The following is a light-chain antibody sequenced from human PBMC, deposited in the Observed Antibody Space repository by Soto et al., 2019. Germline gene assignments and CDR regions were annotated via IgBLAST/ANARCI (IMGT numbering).Light chain of an antibody. CDR1: SSDVGGYSY. Sequence: QSALTQPRSVPGSPGQSVTISCTGTSSDVGGYSYVSWYQQHPGKAPKLMIYDVNKRPSGVPDRFSGSKSGNTASLTISGLQAEDDADYYCCSYAGSYTWVFGGGTKLTVL. CDR2: DVN. CDR3: CSYAGSYTWV. J-gene: IGLJ3*02. V-gene: IGLV2-11*01.